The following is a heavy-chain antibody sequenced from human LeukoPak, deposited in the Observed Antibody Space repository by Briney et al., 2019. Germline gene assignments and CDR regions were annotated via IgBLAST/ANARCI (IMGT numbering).Heavy chain of an antibody. Sequence: GASVKVSCEASGYTFTGYYMHWVRQAPGQGLEWMGRINPNSGGTNYAQKFQGRVTMTRDTSISTAYVELSRLRSDDTAVYYCARSYGDYGNHYYYMDVWGKGTTVTVSS. D-gene: IGHD4-17*01. V-gene: IGHV1-2*06. CDR2: INPNSGGT. J-gene: IGHJ6*03. CDR1: GYTFTGYY. CDR3: ARSYGDYGNHYYYMDV.